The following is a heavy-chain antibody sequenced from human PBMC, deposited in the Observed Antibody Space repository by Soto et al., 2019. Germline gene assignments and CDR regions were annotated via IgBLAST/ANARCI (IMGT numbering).Heavy chain of an antibody. CDR1: GFTFDDYG. Sequence: AGGSLRLSCAASGFTFDDYGMSWVRQAPGKGLEWVSGINWNGGSTGYADSVKGRFTISRDNAKNSLYLQMNSLRAEDTALYYCARAYSGSYLNYYYYYYGMDVWGQGTTVTVSS. D-gene: IGHD1-26*01. J-gene: IGHJ6*02. CDR3: ARAYSGSYLNYYYYYYGMDV. CDR2: INWNGGST. V-gene: IGHV3-20*04.